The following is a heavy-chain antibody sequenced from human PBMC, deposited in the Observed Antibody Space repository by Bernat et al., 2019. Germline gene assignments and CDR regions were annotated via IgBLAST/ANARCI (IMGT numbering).Heavy chain of an antibody. J-gene: IGHJ4*02. V-gene: IGHV4-31*03. CDR3: ARGYLDSSSYLITN. CDR2: MYYSGST. Sequence: QVQLQESGPGLVKPSETLSLTCTVSGGPISSGGYYSSWIRQHPGKGLEWIGYMYYSGSTYYNPSLKSRLTISIETSENQFSLKLSSVTAANTAVYYCARGYLDSSSYLITNWCQGTLVTVSS. CDR1: GGPISSGGYY. D-gene: IGHD3-22*01.